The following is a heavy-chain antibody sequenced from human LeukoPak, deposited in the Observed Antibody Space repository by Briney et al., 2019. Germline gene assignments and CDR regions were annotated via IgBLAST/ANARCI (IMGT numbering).Heavy chain of an antibody. Sequence: SETLSLTCAVYGGSFSGYYWSWIRQPSGKGLEWIGEINHSGSTNYNPSLKSRVTISVDTSKNQFSLKLSSVTAADTAVYYCARYSEGGATQYYFDYWGQGTLVTVSS. CDR3: ARYSEGGATQYYFDY. CDR1: GGSFSGYY. D-gene: IGHD1-26*01. J-gene: IGHJ4*02. V-gene: IGHV4-34*01. CDR2: INHSGST.